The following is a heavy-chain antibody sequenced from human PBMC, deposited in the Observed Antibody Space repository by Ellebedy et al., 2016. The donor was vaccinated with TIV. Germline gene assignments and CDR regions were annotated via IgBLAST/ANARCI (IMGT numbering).Heavy chain of an antibody. J-gene: IGHJ6*02. V-gene: IGHV3-11*05. CDR3: ASDSGYSAYDTYYYYGMDV. CDR2: ISSSSSYT. CDR1: GFTFSDYY. D-gene: IGHD5-12*01. Sequence: GESLKISXAASGFTFSDYYMSWIRQAPGKGLEWVSYISSSSSYTNYADSVKGRFTISRDNAKNSLYLQMNSLRAEDTAVYYCASDSGYSAYDTYYYYGMDVWGQGTRSPSP.